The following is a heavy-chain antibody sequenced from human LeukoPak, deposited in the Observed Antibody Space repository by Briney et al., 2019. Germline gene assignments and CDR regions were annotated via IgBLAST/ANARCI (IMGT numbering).Heavy chain of an antibody. CDR1: GGSISGSAYY. J-gene: IGHJ4*02. V-gene: IGHV4-39*07. CDR3: ARDYGGNSGGYFDY. D-gene: IGHD4-23*01. Sequence: SSETLSLTCTVSGGSISGSAYYWGWIRQPPGKGLEWIGSIYYTGSMYYNPSSGTTYYNPSLKSRVTISLDTSKNQFSLKVTSVTAADTAVYYCARDYGGNSGGYFDYWGQGTLVTVSS. CDR2: IYYTGSMYYNPSSGTT.